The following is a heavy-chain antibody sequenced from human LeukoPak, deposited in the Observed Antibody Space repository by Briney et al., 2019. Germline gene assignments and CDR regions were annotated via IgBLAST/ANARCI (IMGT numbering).Heavy chain of an antibody. V-gene: IGHV1-18*01. CDR2: ISAYNGNT. CDR1: GYTFTSYG. J-gene: IGHJ6*02. D-gene: IGHD1-14*01. Sequence: ASVTVSCMASGYTFTSYGISWVRQAPGQGRGWMGWISAYNGNTNYAPKLKGRVTITTDPSTSTAYMELRTLRYDATAVYSCAMTNRPNYYYYGMDVWGQGTTVTVSS. CDR3: AMTNRPNYYYYGMDV.